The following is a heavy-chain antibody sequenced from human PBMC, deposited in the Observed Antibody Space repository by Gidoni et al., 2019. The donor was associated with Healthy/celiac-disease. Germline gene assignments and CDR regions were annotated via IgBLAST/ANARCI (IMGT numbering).Heavy chain of an antibody. CDR1: GFTVSSNY. D-gene: IGHD3-3*01. V-gene: IGHV3-53*01. J-gene: IGHJ3*02. CDR3: ARDPTGDAFDI. CDR2: IYSGGST. Sequence: EVQLVESGGGLIQPGGSLRRSCAVSGFTVSSNYMSWVRQAPGKGLEWVAVIYSGGSTYYADSVKGRFTISRDNSKNTLYLQMNSLRAEDTAVYYCARDPTGDAFDIWGQGTMVTVSS.